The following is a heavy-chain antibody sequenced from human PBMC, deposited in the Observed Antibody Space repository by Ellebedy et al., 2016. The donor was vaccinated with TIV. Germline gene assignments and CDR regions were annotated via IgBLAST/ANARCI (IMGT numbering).Heavy chain of an antibody. J-gene: IGHJ6*02. D-gene: IGHD6-25*01. Sequence: AASVKVSCMASGYTFNNFGISWVRQAPGQGLEWMGWISAYNGNRKFAQKVEGRLIMTTDTPTSTAHMELRSLRSDDTATYYCARDGGYDPYYGLDVWGQGTTVTVSS. CDR2: ISAYNGNR. V-gene: IGHV1-18*04. CDR1: GYTFNNFG. CDR3: ARDGGYDPYYGLDV.